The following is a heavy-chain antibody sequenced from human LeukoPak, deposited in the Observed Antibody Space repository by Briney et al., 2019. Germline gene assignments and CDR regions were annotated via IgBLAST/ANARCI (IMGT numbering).Heavy chain of an antibody. CDR1: GGSISSGGYY. D-gene: IGHD2-2*01. V-gene: IGHV4-30-2*01. J-gene: IGHJ5*02. CDR2: IYHSGST. CDR3: ARVGLVPAAMLNWFDP. Sequence: SETLSLTCTVSGGSISSGGYYWSWIRQPPGRGLEWIGYIYHSGSTYYNPSLKSRVTISVDRSKNQFSLKLSSVTAADTAVYYCARVGLVPAAMLNWFDPWGQGTLVTVSS.